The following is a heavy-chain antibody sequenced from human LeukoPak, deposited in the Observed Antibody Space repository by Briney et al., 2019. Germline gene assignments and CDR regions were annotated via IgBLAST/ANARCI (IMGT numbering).Heavy chain of an antibody. CDR3: ARAVKEVGRFYFYMDV. CDR2: ILHRGSS. D-gene: IGHD2/OR15-2a*01. Sequence: SETLSLTCGVSDGSLSGFFWTWIRQPPGKGLEWIGEILHRGSSYYNPSLKSRVSLSVDTSTNQVSLNLTSVTAADAAVYYCARAVKEVGRFYFYMDVWGHGTAVIVSS. J-gene: IGHJ6*03. CDR1: DGSLSGFF. V-gene: IGHV4-34*12.